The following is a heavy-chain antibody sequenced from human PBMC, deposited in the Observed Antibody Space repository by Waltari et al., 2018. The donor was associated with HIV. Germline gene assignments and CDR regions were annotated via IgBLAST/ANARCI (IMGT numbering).Heavy chain of an antibody. D-gene: IGHD3-9*01. CDR2: INSDGSTR. CDR3: ARASHYIEFSTFDGDYYFDL. CDR1: GFSVRKHW. J-gene: IGHJ4*02. Sequence: VQLVESGGGSIKTGGSMSLSCGGSGFSVRKHWPDCVRQGPGKGLVWVARINSDGSTRNYADAVKGRFVISRDNSRNTVYLQLNSVKVEDMAVYFCARASHYIEFSTFDGDYYFDLWGRGTRVAVSS. V-gene: IGHV3-74*01.